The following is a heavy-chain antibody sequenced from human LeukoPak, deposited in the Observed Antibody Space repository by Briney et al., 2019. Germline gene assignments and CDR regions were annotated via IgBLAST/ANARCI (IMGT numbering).Heavy chain of an antibody. V-gene: IGHV1-2*02. J-gene: IGHJ5*02. D-gene: IGHD3-22*01. CDR3: ARRVFGDYYDSSGEFDP. CDR1: GYTFTGYY. CDR2: INPNSGGT. Sequence: ASVKVSCKASGYTFTGYYMHWLRQAPGQGLEWMGWINPNSGGTNYAQKFQGRVTMTRVTSISTAYMELSRLRSDDTAVYYCARRVFGDYYDSSGEFDPWGQGTLVTVSS.